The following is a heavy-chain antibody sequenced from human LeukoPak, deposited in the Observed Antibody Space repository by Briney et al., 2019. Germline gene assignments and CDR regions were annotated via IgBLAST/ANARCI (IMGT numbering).Heavy chain of an antibody. V-gene: IGHV3-74*01. CDR3: AKSDWFDP. CDR1: GFTFSTYW. J-gene: IGHJ5*02. Sequence: GGSLRLSCAASGFTFSTYWMHWVRQAPGKGLVWVSRIKNDGTTTSYADFVKGRFTISRDNAKNTLYLQMNSLRVDDTAVYYCAKSDWFDPWGQGTLVTVSS. CDR2: IKNDGTTT.